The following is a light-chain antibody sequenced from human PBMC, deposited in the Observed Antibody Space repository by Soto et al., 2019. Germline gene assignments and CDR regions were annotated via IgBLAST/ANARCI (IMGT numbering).Light chain of an antibody. CDR1: QTISTN. J-gene: IGKJ4*01. CDR2: GAS. CDR3: QQYNDWPPVT. V-gene: IGKV3-15*01. Sequence: EIVMTQSPATLSVSPGERATLSCRASQTISTNLAWYQQKPGQAPRLLIHGASTRATGIPARFSGSGSGTEFTLTISSLQSEDFAVYFCQQYNDWPPVTFGGGTKVEIK.